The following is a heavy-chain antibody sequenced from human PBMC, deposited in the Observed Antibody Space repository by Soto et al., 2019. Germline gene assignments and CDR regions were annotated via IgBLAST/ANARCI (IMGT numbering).Heavy chain of an antibody. D-gene: IGHD6-13*01. CDR2: IIPIFGTA. CDR3: ARVASAAAGAYYFDY. V-gene: IGHV1-69*13. CDR1: GGTFSSYA. Sequence: ASVKVSCKASGGTFSSYAISWVRQAPGQGLEWMGGIIPIFGTANYAQKFQGRVTITADESTSTAYMELSSLRSGDTAVYYCARVASAAAGAYYFDYWGQGTLGTVSS. J-gene: IGHJ4*02.